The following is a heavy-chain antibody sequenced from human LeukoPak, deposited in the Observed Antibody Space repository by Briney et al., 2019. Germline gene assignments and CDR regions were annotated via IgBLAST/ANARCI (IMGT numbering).Heavy chain of an antibody. CDR1: GYTFTSYG. CDR3: ARFIAARPYFDY. D-gene: IGHD6-6*01. CDR2: ISAYNGNT. J-gene: IGHJ4*02. Sequence: ASVKVSCKASGYTFTSYGISWARQAPGQGLEWMGWISAYNGNTNYAQKLQGRVTMTTDTSTSTAYMELRSLRSDDTAVYYCARFIAARPYFDYWGQGTLVTVSS. V-gene: IGHV1-18*01.